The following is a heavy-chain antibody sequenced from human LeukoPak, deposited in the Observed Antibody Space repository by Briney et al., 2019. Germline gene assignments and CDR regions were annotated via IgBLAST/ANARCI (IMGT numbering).Heavy chain of an antibody. V-gene: IGHV3-48*03. D-gene: IGHD6-19*01. CDR1: GFTFSSYE. CDR2: ISSSGSTI. CDR3: ARDWRGQWLAA. Sequence: GGSLRLSCAASGFTFSSYEMNWVRQAPGKGLEWVSYISSSGSTIYYADSVKGRFTISRDNAKNSLYLQMNSLRAEDTAVYYCARDWRGQWLAAWGQGTLVTVSS. J-gene: IGHJ5*02.